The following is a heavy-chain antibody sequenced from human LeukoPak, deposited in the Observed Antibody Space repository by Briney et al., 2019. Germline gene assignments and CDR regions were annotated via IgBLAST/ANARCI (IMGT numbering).Heavy chain of an antibody. Sequence: QARGSLRLSCAASVFTFTNYAMTWVRQAPGKGLEWVSGISEGVGNTYYAESVKGRFTISRDHSKNTLYLQMNSLRADDTALYYCAKSEKGTTGRFFDYWGQGTLVTVSS. J-gene: IGHJ4*02. V-gene: IGHV3-23*01. CDR1: VFTFTNYA. D-gene: IGHD4-17*01. CDR3: AKSEKGTTGRFFDY. CDR2: ISEGVGNT.